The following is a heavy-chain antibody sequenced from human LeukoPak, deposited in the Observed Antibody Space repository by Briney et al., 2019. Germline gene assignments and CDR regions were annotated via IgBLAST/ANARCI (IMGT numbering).Heavy chain of an antibody. CDR1: GFAFSDSS. J-gene: IGHJ4*02. Sequence: GGSLRLSCAASGFAFSDSSMNWVRQVPGTGLEWVSSITGSSDFMSYGASVKGRFTVSRDNAKNSIYLHMNSLRVEDTAVYYCARGLVPAVFDFWGQGTLVTVSS. CDR2: ITGSSDFM. V-gene: IGHV3-21*01. CDR3: ARGLVPAVFDF. D-gene: IGHD2-2*01.